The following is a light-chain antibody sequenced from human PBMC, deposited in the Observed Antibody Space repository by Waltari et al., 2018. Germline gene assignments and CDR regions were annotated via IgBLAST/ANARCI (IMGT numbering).Light chain of an antibody. CDR1: QSISSW. J-gene: IGKJ2*01. V-gene: IGKV1-5*01. CDR3: HPYTSYSPDT. Sequence: IQINKSPSTMSASVVDRVTITCRASQSISSWLAWYQQKPGKAPKLMIYDASSLESVVPSRFSGSGSGTEFTIIFISLKPDDYISSISHPYTSYSPDTF. CDR2: DAS.